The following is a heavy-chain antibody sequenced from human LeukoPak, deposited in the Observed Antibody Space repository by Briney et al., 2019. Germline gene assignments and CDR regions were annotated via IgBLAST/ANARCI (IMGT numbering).Heavy chain of an antibody. CDR2: IYYSGST. D-gene: IGHD1-26*01. J-gene: IGHJ2*01. CDR1: GGSISTYY. Sequence: SETLSLTCTVSGGSISTYYWSWIRQPAGKGLEWIGYIYYSGSTNYNPSLKSRVTISVDTSKNQFSLNLTSLTAADTAVYYCARGLAGASSGAIYFDLWGRGTLVTVSS. V-gene: IGHV4-59*01. CDR3: ARGLAGASSGAIYFDL.